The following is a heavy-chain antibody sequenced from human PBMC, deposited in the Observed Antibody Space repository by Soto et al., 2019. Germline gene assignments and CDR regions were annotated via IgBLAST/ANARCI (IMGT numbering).Heavy chain of an antibody. J-gene: IGHJ3*02. Sequence: QITLKESGPTLVKPTQTLTLTCTFSGFSLSTSEVGVGWIRQSPGKALEWLALIFWDDNKRFSPSLKSRLTIXKAXSKNQVVLTVTNMDPVDTATYFCAHRQSPSGAFNIWGQGTMVTVSS. CDR1: GFSLSTSEVG. CDR3: AHRQSPSGAFNI. CDR2: IFWDDNK. V-gene: IGHV2-5*02.